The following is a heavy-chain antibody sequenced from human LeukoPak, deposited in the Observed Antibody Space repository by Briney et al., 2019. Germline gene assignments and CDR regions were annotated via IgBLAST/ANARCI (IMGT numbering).Heavy chain of an antibody. J-gene: IGHJ4*02. D-gene: IGHD3-22*01. V-gene: IGHV4-30-4*01. Sequence: SETLSLTCTVSGGSISSGDYYWNWLRQPPGKGLGWIGYIYYSGCTYYNPSLKSRVTISVATSKNKFSLKMSSVTAGDTAVYYCASDSSGYSFDYWGQGTLVTVSS. CDR2: IYYSGCT. CDR3: ASDSSGYSFDY. CDR1: GGSISSGDYY.